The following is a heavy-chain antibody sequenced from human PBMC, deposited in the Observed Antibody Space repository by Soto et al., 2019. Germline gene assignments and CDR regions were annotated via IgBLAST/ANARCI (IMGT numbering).Heavy chain of an antibody. CDR1: GASITSSSYY. V-gene: IGHV4-39*01. Sequence: PSETLSLTCSVSGASITSSSYYWAWLRQPPGQGLEWIASIHSDSGSTYYDPSLKGRVLISVDTSKNHFSLNLCSVTAAATAVYYCARPGAAYGVDVWGQGTTVTVS. CDR2: IHSDSGST. J-gene: IGHJ6*02. CDR3: ARPGAAYGVDV.